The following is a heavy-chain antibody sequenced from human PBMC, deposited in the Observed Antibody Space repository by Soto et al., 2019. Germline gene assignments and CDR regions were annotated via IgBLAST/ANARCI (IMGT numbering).Heavy chain of an antibody. J-gene: IGHJ3*02. CDR2: INAGNGNT. D-gene: IGHD1-26*01. CDR3: ARDQGVGATDAFDI. Sequence: ASVKVSCKSSGYTFTSYAMHCVRQAPEQRLEWMGWINAGNGNTKYSQKFQGRVTITRDTSASTAYMELSSLRSEDTAVYYCARDQGVGATDAFDIWGQGTMVT. V-gene: IGHV1-3*01. CDR1: GYTFTSYA.